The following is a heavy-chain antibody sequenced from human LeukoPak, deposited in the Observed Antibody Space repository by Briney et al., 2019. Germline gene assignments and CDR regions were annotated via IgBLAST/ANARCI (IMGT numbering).Heavy chain of an antibody. Sequence: GGSLRLSCAASGFTFSSYAMHWVRQAPGKGLEYVSAISTNGGSTYYANSVKGRFTISRDNSKNTLYLQMGSLRADDMAVYYCARRAGSNWYMDYWGQGTMVTVSS. J-gene: IGHJ4*02. CDR2: ISTNGGST. D-gene: IGHD6-13*01. V-gene: IGHV3-64*01. CDR1: GFTFSSYA. CDR3: ARRAGSNWYMDY.